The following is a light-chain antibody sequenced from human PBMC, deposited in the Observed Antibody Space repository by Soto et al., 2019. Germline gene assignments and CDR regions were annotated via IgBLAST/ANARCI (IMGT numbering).Light chain of an antibody. CDR2: DTN. V-gene: IGLV1-51*01. Sequence: QSVLTQPPSVSAAPGQKVTISCSGSSSNIGNNYVSWYQQLPGTAPKLLIYDTNKRASGIPARFSGYKSGTSATLGITGLQAGDEADYYCGTWASSLSAVVFGGGTKLTVL. J-gene: IGLJ2*01. CDR3: GTWASSLSAVV. CDR1: SSNIGNNY.